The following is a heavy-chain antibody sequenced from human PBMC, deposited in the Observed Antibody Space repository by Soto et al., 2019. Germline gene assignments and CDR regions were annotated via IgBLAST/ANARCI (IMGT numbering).Heavy chain of an antibody. V-gene: IGHV3-30*18. Sequence: QVQLVESGGGVVQPGRSLRLSCVASGFSFSSFGIHWVRQAPGKGLEWVAVISSDGSGKYYADSVKGRFTISRDTSKNTLFLQMNSLRAEDTAVYYCAKDCPSYSSAWCFSSWGQGTLVTVSS. CDR1: GFSFSSFG. J-gene: IGHJ5*02. CDR2: ISSDGSGK. D-gene: IGHD6-19*01. CDR3: AKDCPSYSSAWCFSS.